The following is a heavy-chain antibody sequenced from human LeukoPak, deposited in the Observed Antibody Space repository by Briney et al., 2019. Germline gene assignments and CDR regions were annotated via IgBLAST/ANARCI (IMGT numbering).Heavy chain of an antibody. CDR3: AKENYGDFGPYYFDY. D-gene: IGHD4-17*01. J-gene: IGHJ4*02. CDR1: GFTFSSYA. Sequence: GGSLRLSCAASGFTFSSYAMSWVRQAPGKGLEWVSAISGSGGSTYYADSVKGRFTISRNNSKNTLYLQMNSLRAEDTAVYYCAKENYGDFGPYYFDYWGQGTLVTVSS. CDR2: ISGSGGST. V-gene: IGHV3-23*01.